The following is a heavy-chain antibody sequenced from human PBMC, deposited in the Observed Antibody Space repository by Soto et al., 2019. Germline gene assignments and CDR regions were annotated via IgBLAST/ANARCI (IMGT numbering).Heavy chain of an antibody. Sequence: GASVKVSCKASGYTFTSYDINWVRQATGQGLEWMGWMNPNSGNTGYAQKFQGRVTMTRNTSISTAYMELSSLRSEDTAVYYCASQPSLITIFGVVIQRTDALDIWGQGTMVTVSS. CDR1: GYTFTSYD. CDR3: ASQPSLITIFGVVIQRTDALDI. J-gene: IGHJ3*02. CDR2: MNPNSGNT. D-gene: IGHD3-3*01. V-gene: IGHV1-8*01.